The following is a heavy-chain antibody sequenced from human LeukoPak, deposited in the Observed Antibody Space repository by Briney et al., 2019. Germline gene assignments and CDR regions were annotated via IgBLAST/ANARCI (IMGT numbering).Heavy chain of an antibody. D-gene: IGHD4-17*01. V-gene: IGHV3-53*01. Sequence: GGSLSFSWAASGLIVNTTYLGWVRKAQGRDWNGVSFIYADGNTYYADSVKGRFTISRDISKNAVFLQMNSLRAEDTAVYYCARDSYGDANFDTWGQGTLVTVSS. CDR3: ARDSYGDANFDT. J-gene: IGHJ4*02. CDR1: GLIVNTTY. CDR2: IYADGNT.